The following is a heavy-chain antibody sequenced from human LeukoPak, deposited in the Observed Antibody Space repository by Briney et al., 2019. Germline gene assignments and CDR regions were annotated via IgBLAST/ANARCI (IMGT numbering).Heavy chain of an antibody. CDR1: GFTFSDYY. Sequence: GGSLRLSCAASGFTFSDYYTSWIRQAPGKGLEWVSYISSSGSTIYYADSVKGRFTISRDNAKNSLYLQMNSLRAEDTAVYYCAREAVAVPYYFDYWGQGTLVTVSS. CDR2: ISSSGSTI. CDR3: AREAVAVPYYFDY. D-gene: IGHD6-19*01. J-gene: IGHJ4*02. V-gene: IGHV3-11*04.